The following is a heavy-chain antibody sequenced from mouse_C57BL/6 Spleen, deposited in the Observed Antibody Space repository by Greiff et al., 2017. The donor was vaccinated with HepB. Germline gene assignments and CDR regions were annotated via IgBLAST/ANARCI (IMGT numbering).Heavy chain of an antibody. Sequence: QVQLKQSGPELVKPGASVKISCKASGYAFSSSWMNWVKQRPGKGLEWIGRIYPGDGDTNYNGKFKGKATLTADKSSSTAYMQLSSLTSEDSAVYFCASPPDYYGSTSLWYFDVWGTGTTVTVSS. CDR3: ASPPDYYGSTSLWYFDV. CDR2: IYPGDGDT. J-gene: IGHJ1*03. D-gene: IGHD1-1*01. CDR1: GYAFSSSW. V-gene: IGHV1-82*01.